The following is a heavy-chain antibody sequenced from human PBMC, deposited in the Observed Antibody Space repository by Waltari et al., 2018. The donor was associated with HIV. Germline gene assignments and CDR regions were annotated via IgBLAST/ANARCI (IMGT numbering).Heavy chain of an antibody. CDR2: IFPGDSNT. V-gene: IGHV5-51*01. D-gene: IGHD4-4*01. J-gene: IGHJ4*02. CDR1: GYNFGRYW. CDR3: ATGPDHYCDF. Sequence: EGQLEQSGAEMQKPGESLRISGKASGYNFGRYWISWVRQIPGKGLEWMGIIFPGDSNTRYSPSFRGQVTISAYKSINTTFLQWTTLKASDSAIYYCATGPDHYCDFWGQGTQVTVSS.